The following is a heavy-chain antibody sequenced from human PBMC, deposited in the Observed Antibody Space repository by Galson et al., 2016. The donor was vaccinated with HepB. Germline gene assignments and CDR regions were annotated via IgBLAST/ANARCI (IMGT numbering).Heavy chain of an antibody. D-gene: IGHD5-24*01. Sequence: SLRLSCAASGFTVTTDYMNWVRQAPGKGLEWVSLISRSGTTHYADSVKGRFIISRDNYQNTVFLQMNSLRVEDTAVYFCVRDRGGAGYSHFDYWGQATLVTVSS. V-gene: IGHV3-66*01. J-gene: IGHJ4*02. CDR1: GFTVTTDY. CDR2: ISRSGTT. CDR3: VRDRGGAGYSHFDY.